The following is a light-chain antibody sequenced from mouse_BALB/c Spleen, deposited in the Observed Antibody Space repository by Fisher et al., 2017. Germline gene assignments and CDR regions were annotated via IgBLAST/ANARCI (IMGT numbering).Light chain of an antibody. CDR1: SSVSSSY. V-gene: IGKV4-74*01. CDR2: SIS. Sequence: IVLTQTTASLAVSLGERVTMTCTASSSVSSSYLYWYQQKSGSSPKLWIYSISNLASGVPARFSGSGSGTSYSLTISRMEAEDAATYYCQQRSSYPPTFGSGTKLEIK. CDR3: QQRSSYPPT. J-gene: IGKJ4*01.